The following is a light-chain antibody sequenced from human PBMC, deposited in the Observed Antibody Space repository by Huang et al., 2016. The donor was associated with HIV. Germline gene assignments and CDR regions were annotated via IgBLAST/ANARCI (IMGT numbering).Light chain of an antibody. J-gene: IGKJ3*01. CDR2: DAS. Sequence: DIQMTQSPSSLSVSVGDRVTITCQASQDISNYLNWYQQKPGKAPKLLIYDASNLETGGPSRFSGSGSGTDFIFTISSLQPEDIATYYCQQYDNVLFTFGPGTKVDIK. CDR3: QQYDNVLFT. V-gene: IGKV1-33*01. CDR1: QDISNY.